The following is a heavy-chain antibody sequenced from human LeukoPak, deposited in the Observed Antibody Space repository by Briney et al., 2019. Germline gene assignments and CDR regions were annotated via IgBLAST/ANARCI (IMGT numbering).Heavy chain of an antibody. V-gene: IGHV4-39*01. Sequence: KPSETLSLTCTVSGGSISSSSYYWGWIRQPPGKGLEWIGSIYYSGSTYYNPSLKSRVTISVDTSKNQFSLKLSSVTAADTAVYYCARLAFPFYWGQGTLVTVSS. CDR3: ARLAFPFY. D-gene: IGHD3-3*02. CDR2: IYYSGST. J-gene: IGHJ4*02. CDR1: GGSISSSSYY.